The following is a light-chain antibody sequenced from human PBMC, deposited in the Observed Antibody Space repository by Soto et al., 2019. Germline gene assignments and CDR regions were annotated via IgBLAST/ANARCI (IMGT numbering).Light chain of an antibody. CDR1: QSISSW. V-gene: IGKV1-5*03. CDR3: QQYNSYPST. CDR2: KAS. Sequence: DIQMTQSPSTLSASVGDRVTITCRASQSISSWLAWYQQKPGKAPKLLIYKASSLETGVPSRCSGSGSGTEFTLAISSLQPDDFATYCCQQYNSYPSTFGQGTRLES. J-gene: IGKJ5*01.